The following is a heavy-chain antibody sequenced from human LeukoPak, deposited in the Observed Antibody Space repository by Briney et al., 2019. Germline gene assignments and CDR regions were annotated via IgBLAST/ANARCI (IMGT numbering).Heavy chain of an antibody. CDR1: GFTFSDYH. J-gene: IGHJ6*03. CDR2: ISSRGSTI. V-gene: IGHV3-11*01. D-gene: IGHD4/OR15-4a*01. CDR3: ARMVQTTPYYYMDV. Sequence: GGSLRLSCAASGFTFSDYHMSWIRPAPGKGMEWVSYISSRGSTIYYADSVKGRFTISRDNAKNSLYLQMNSLRAEDTAVYYCARMVQTTPYYYMDVWGKGTTVTVSS.